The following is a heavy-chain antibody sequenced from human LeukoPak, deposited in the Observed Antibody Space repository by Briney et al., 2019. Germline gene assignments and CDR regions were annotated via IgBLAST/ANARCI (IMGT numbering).Heavy chain of an antibody. V-gene: IGHV3-74*01. Sequence: GGSLRLSCAASGFSFSTQRMHWVRQAPGKGLVWVSYINIDERITGYADSVKGRFTISRDNAKNTLYLQMNSLRAEDTAIYYCAGDRKSGNFLGEFDHWGQGTLVTVSS. CDR2: INIDERIT. CDR1: GFSFSTQR. CDR3: AGDRKSGNFLGEFDH. J-gene: IGHJ5*02. D-gene: IGHD1-26*01.